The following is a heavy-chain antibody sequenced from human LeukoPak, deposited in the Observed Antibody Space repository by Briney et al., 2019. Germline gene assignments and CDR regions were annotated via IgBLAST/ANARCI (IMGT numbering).Heavy chain of an antibody. CDR3: ARDQIYCTGGYCYFEY. J-gene: IGHJ4*02. CDR1: GFTFSSYW. V-gene: IGHV3-74*01. Sequence: GSLRLSCAVSGFTFSSYWMHWVRQVPGKGLVWVSRINEDGSSISYADSVKGRFTISRDNAKNTLYLQMHSLRVEDSAVYYCARDQIYCTGGYCYFEYWGQGTLVTVSS. CDR2: INEDGSSI. D-gene: IGHD2-8*02.